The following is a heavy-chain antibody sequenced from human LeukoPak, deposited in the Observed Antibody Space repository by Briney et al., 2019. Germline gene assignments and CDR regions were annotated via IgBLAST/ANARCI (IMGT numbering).Heavy chain of an antibody. D-gene: IGHD3-10*01. CDR1: GGSFSDYQ. CDR3: ARTYSGSSGVFEY. V-gene: IGHV4-34*01. Sequence: PSETLSLTCAVSGGSFSDYQWNWIRQSPGKGLEWLGEISHSGTTTYNPSLKSRVTISVDTSKNQFSLRLRSVTAADTAVYYCARTYSGSSGVFEYWGQGTLVTVSS. J-gene: IGHJ4*02. CDR2: ISHSGTT.